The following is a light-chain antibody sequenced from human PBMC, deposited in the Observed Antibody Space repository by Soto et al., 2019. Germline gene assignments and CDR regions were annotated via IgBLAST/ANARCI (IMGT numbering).Light chain of an antibody. Sequence: QSVLTQPPSVSGTPGQRVTISCSGSSSNVGSNYVYWYHHLPGTAPKLLIYANNRRPSGVPDRFSGSKSGTSASLAISGLRSEDEADYYCSVWDDSLSAWVFGGGTKLTVL. V-gene: IGLV1-47*02. CDR3: SVWDDSLSAWV. CDR1: SSNVGSNY. J-gene: IGLJ3*02. CDR2: ANN.